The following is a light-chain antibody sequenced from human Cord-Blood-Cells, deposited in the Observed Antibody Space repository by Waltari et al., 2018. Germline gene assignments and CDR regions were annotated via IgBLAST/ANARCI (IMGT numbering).Light chain of an antibody. Sequence: SYELTQPPSVSVSPGQTASITCSGDKLGDKYACWYQQKPGQSPVLVIYQDSKRPSGIPERFSACNSGNTATLTISGTQAMDEADYYCQAWDSSTWVFGGGTKLTVL. J-gene: IGLJ3*02. V-gene: IGLV3-1*01. CDR3: QAWDSSTWV. CDR2: QDS. CDR1: KLGDKY.